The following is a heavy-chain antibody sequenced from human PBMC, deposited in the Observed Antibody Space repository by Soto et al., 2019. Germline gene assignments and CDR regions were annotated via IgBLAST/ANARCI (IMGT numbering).Heavy chain of an antibody. Sequence: PGGSLRLSCSASGFTFSSYAMHWVRQAPGKGLEYVSAISSNGGSTYYADSVKGRFTISRDNSKNTLYLQMSSLRAEDTAVYYCASPYCSSTSCYRFLFDYWGQGTLVTVS. J-gene: IGHJ4*02. CDR3: ASPYCSSTSCYRFLFDY. CDR1: GFTFSSYA. D-gene: IGHD2-2*01. V-gene: IGHV3-64D*06. CDR2: ISSNGGST.